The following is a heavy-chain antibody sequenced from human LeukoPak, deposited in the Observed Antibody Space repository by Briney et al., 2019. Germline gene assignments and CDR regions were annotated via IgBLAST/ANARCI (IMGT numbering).Heavy chain of an antibody. CDR3: AKELPDQNWFDP. D-gene: IGHD1-7*01. V-gene: IGHV1-8*01. J-gene: IGHJ5*02. Sequence: GASVKVSCKASGYTFTSYDINWVRQATGQGLEWMGWMNPNSGNTGYAQKFQGRVTMTRNTSISTAYMELSSLRSEDTAVYYCAKELPDQNWFDPWGQGTLVTVSS. CDR2: MNPNSGNT. CDR1: GYTFTSYD.